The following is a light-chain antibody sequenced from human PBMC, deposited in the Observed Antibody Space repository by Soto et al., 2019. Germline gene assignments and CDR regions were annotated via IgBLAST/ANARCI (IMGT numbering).Light chain of an antibody. J-gene: IGKJ1*01. CDR3: QQRSNWT. Sequence: EVVLKQSPATLSLSPGERATLSCRASQSVSSYLAWYQQKPGQAPRLLIYDASNRATGIPARFSGSGSGTDFTLTISSLEPEDFAVYYCQQRSNWTFGQGTKVAIK. V-gene: IGKV3-11*01. CDR1: QSVSSY. CDR2: DAS.